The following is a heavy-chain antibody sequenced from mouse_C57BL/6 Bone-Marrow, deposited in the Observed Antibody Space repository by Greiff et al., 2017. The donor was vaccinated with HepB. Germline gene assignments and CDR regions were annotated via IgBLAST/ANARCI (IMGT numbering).Heavy chain of an antibody. J-gene: IGHJ2*01. CDR2: ISSGSSTI. V-gene: IGHV5-17*01. CDR1: GFTFSDYG. CDR3: AKLYYYGSSPHFDY. D-gene: IGHD1-1*01. Sequence: EVHLVESGGGLVKPGGSLKLSCAASGFTFSDYGMHWVRQAPEKGPEWVAYISSGSSTIYYADTVKGRFTISRDNAKNTLFLQMTSLRSEDTAMYYCAKLYYYGSSPHFDYWGQGTTLTVSS.